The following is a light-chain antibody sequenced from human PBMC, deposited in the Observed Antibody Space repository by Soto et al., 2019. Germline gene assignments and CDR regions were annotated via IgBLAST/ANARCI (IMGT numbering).Light chain of an antibody. V-gene: IGKV1-39*01. CDR3: QQSITAPLT. CDR2: SAS. Sequence: DIQMTQSPSSLSASVGDRVTITCRASQSIDNYLNWYQQKSGKAPQLLIYSASHLQSGVPSRFSGCGYRTDFILTISSLQPEDSAIYFCQQSITAPLTFGGGTKVEIK. J-gene: IGKJ4*02. CDR1: QSIDNY.